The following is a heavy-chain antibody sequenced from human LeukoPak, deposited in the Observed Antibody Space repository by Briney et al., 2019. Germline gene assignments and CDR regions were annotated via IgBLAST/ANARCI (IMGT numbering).Heavy chain of an antibody. J-gene: IGHJ3*02. CDR3: ARMERLYYDAREDAFDI. CDR1: GGSISSGSYY. D-gene: IGHD4/OR15-4a*01. CDR2: IYISGST. V-gene: IGHV4-61*02. Sequence: LSETLSLTCTVSGGSISSGSYYWSWVRQPAGEGLGRLGRIYISGSTNDNPSVKSRVTIPKDTPKNQFSLKLTSVTAAASAVYYCARMERLYYDAREDAFDIWGQGTMVTVSS.